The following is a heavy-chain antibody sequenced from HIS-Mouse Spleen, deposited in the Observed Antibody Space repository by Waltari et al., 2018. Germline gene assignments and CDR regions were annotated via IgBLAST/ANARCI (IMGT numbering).Heavy chain of an antibody. D-gene: IGHD6-19*01. J-gene: IGHJ4*02. CDR3: AKASSGWLDY. CDR2: ISYDGSNK. V-gene: IGHV3-30*18. CDR1: GFTFSSYG. Sequence: QVQLVESGGGVVQPGRSLRLSCAASGFTFSSYGMHWVRQAPGKGWEVVAVISYDGSNKDYADSVKGRFTISRDNSKNTLYLQMNSLRAEDTAVYYCAKASSGWLDYWGQGTLVTVSS.